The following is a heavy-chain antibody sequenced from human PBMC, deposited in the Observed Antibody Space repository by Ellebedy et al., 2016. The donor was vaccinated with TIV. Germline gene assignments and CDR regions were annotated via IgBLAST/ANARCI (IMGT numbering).Heavy chain of an antibody. D-gene: IGHD3-9*01. CDR3: ARDYYDIFTGRYYYYGMDV. Sequence: MPSETLSLTCTVSGGSISSYYWSWIRQPPGKGLEWIGYIEYSGSTNYNPSLKSRVTISVDTSKNQFSLKLSSVTAADTAVYYCARDYYDIFTGRYYYYGMDVWGQGTTVTVSS. J-gene: IGHJ6*02. CDR2: IEYSGST. V-gene: IGHV4-59*12. CDR1: GGSISSYY.